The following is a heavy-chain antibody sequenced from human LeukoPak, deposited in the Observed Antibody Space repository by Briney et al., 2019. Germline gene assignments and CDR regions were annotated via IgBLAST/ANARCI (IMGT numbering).Heavy chain of an antibody. CDR3: AREGMVRGVMGSRYYYYMDV. V-gene: IGHV1-69*13. J-gene: IGHJ6*03. CDR1: GGTFSSYA. CDR2: IIPIFGTA. D-gene: IGHD3-10*01. Sequence: SVKVSCKASGGTFSSYAISWVRQAPGQGLEWMGGIIPIFGTANYAQKFQGRVTITADESTSTAYMELSGLRSEDTAVYYCAREGMVRGVMGSRYYYYMDVWGKGTTVTISS.